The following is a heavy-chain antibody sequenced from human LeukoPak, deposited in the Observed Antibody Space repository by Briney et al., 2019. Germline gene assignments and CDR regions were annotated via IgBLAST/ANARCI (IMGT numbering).Heavy chain of an antibody. D-gene: IGHD3-16*02. Sequence: ASVKVSCKASGYTFTIYYMHCVRQAPRQGLEWMGIINPSGGSTSYAQKFKGRVTMTRDMSTSTVYMELSSLRSEDTAVYYCAVWGSYRLPNFDYWGQGTLVTVSS. CDR1: GYTFTIYY. CDR2: INPSGGST. J-gene: IGHJ4*02. CDR3: AVWGSYRLPNFDY. V-gene: IGHV1-46*01.